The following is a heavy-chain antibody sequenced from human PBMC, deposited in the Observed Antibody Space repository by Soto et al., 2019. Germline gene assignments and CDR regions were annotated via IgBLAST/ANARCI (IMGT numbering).Heavy chain of an antibody. CDR3: ARQGFGPLHGLVDV. V-gene: IGHV4-59*08. D-gene: IGHD3-10*01. Sequence: QVQLQESGPGLVKPSETLSLSCTVSGGSISSYYWSWFRQSPGKRMEWIGYVHHSWGSSYNPSLRGRVAISLATSKSQFSLKVTSVTATAPAVYYCARQGFGPLHGLVDVWGQGTTVTVSS. CDR1: GGSISSYY. CDR2: VHHSWGS. J-gene: IGHJ6*02.